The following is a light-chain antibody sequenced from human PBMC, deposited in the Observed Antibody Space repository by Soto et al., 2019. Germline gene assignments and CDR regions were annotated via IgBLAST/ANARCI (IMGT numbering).Light chain of an antibody. V-gene: IGLV2-14*01. CDR3: FSYTSASALV. Sequence: QSALTQPASVSGSPGQSITISCTGTSSDIGGYNYVSWYQLHPVKAPKLVIYEVYNRPSGVSTRFSGSKSGNTASLTISGLQAEDEADYYCFSYTSASALVFGGGTKLTVL. CDR2: EVY. J-gene: IGLJ2*01. CDR1: SSDIGGYNY.